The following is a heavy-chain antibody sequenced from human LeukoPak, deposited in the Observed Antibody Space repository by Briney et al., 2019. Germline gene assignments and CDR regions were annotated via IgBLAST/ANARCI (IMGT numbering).Heavy chain of an antibody. D-gene: IGHD1-14*01. CDR2: IYYSGST. V-gene: IGHV4-31*03. Sequence: SETLSLTCTVSGGSISSGGYYWSWIRQHPGKGLEWIGYIYYSGSTYYNPSLKSRVTISVDTSKNQFSLKLSSVTAADTAVYYCAREGSNHLDYWGQGTLVTVSS. CDR3: AREGSNHLDY. CDR1: GGSISSGGYY. J-gene: IGHJ4*02.